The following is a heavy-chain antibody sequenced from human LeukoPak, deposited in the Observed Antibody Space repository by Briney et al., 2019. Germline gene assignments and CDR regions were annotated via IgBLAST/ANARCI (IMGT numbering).Heavy chain of an antibody. CDR2: IYPGDSDT. CDR3: ARARDSSTWHYFDY. CDR1: GYRFTSHW. Sequence: GESLKISCKGSGYRFTSHWIGWVRQMPGKGLEWMGIIYPGDSDTRYSPSFQGQVTISADKSISTASLQWSSLKASDTAMYYCARARDSSTWHYFDYRGQGTLVTVSS. D-gene: IGHD3-22*01. J-gene: IGHJ4*02. V-gene: IGHV5-51*01.